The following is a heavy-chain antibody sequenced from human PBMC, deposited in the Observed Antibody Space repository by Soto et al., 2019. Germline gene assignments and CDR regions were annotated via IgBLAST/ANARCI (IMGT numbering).Heavy chain of an antibody. Sequence: VKVSCKTSGCSFTDYKLHWVRQAPGQGLEWMGWVDPNGGGSNSAQKFQGSVTMTWDTSITTAYLDLTRLTTNDTATYFCATWVDYGDFEGFDFWGQGTLVTV. V-gene: IGHV1-2*04. CDR2: VDPNGGGS. CDR3: ATWVDYGDFEGFDF. D-gene: IGHD4-17*01. J-gene: IGHJ4*02. CDR1: GCSFTDYK.